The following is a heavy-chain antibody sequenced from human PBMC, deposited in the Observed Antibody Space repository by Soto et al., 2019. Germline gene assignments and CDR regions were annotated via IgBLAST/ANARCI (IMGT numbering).Heavy chain of an antibody. CDR1: GFTFDDYG. V-gene: IGHV3-20*04. D-gene: IGHD3-10*01. J-gene: IGHJ4*02. Sequence: PGGSLRLSCAASGFTFDDYGMSWVRQAPGKGLEWVSGINWNGGSTGYADSVKGRFTISRDNAKNSLYLQMNSLRAEDTALYYCARLYGSGSTRRVRIDYWGQGPWSPSPQ. CDR2: INWNGGST. CDR3: ARLYGSGSTRRVRIDY.